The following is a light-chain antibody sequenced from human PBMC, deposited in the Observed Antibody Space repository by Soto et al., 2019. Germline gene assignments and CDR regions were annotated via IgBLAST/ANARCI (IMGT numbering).Light chain of an antibody. CDR1: QSVSSSY. CDR2: GAS. J-gene: IGKJ1*01. CDR3: QQYGSAPRT. V-gene: IGKV3-20*01. Sequence: EIVLTQSPGTLSLSPWEIATLSCRASQSVSSSYLAWYQQKPGQAPRLLISGASSRATGIPDRFTGSGSGTDFTLTISRLEPEDFAVYYCQQYGSAPRTFGQGTKVDIK.